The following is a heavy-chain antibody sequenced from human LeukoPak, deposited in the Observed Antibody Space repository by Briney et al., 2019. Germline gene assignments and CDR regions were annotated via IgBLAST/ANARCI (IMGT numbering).Heavy chain of an antibody. V-gene: IGHV3-21*01. D-gene: IGHD3-22*01. CDR3: AAPYGYDSSGYYYYYYYGMDV. Sequence: GGSLRLSCAASGFTFSSYSMNWVRQAPGKGLEWVSSISSSSSYIYYADSVKGRFTISRDNAKNSLYLQMNSLRAEDTAVYYCAAPYGYDSSGYYYYYYYGMDVWGQGTTVTVSS. CDR1: GFTFSSYS. CDR2: ISSSSSYI. J-gene: IGHJ6*02.